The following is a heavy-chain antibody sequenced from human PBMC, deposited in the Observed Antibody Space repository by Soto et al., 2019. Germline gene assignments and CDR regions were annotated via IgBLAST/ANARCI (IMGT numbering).Heavy chain of an antibody. V-gene: IGHV4-59*11. J-gene: IGHJ4*02. CDR1: GGSIRNHY. D-gene: IGHD7-27*01. Sequence: QVQLQESGPGLVQPSETLSLTCSVTGGSIRNHYWSWIRQPPGKGLEWICYIYYNGNTNYNPSLKSRVTMSVDTSRNQISLKLTTVTAADTAVYYCTRANWYSEYWGQGTLVTVSS. CDR3: TRANWYSEY. CDR2: IYYNGNT.